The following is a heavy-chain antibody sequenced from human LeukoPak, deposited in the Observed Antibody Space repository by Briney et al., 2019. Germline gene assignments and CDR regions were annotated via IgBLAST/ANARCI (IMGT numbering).Heavy chain of an antibody. D-gene: IGHD6-13*01. V-gene: IGHV3-30*02. J-gene: IGHJ4*02. CDR3: AKDRARKQQLDYFDY. CDR1: GFTFSSYG. CDR2: IRYVGSNK. Sequence: GGSLRLSCAASGFTFSSYGMHWVRQAPGKGLEWVAFIRYVGSNKYYADSVKGRFTISRDNSKNTLYLQMNSLRAEDTAVYYCAKDRARKQQLDYFDYWGQGTLVTVSS.